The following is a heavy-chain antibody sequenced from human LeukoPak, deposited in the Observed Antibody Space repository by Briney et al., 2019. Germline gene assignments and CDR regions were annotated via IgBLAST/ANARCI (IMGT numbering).Heavy chain of an antibody. CDR3: AYRENTPTSFDY. CDR1: GWFFSGYY. CDR2: INHSGST. D-gene: IGHD5-12*01. Sequence: SETLSLTFAVCGWFFSGYYWNWIRQPPGKGLEWIGEINHSGSTNYNPSLKSRVTISVDTSKNQFSLRLSCVTAADTGMYYCAYRENTPTSFDYWGKGTLVTVSS. J-gene: IGHJ4*02. V-gene: IGHV4-34*01.